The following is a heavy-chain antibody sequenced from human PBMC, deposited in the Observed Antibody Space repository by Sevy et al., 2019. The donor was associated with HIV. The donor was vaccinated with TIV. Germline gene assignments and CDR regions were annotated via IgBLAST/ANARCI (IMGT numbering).Heavy chain of an antibody. CDR1: GFTFSSYS. Sequence: GGSLRLSCAASGFTFSSYSMNWVRQAPGKGLEWVSSISSSSSYIYYANSVKGRFAISRDNAKISLYLQMNSLRAEDMAVFYCARVLIYDCWGGSRAKNYYYYGMDVWGQGTTVTVSS. CDR2: ISSSSSYI. V-gene: IGHV3-21*01. J-gene: IGHJ6*02. D-gene: IGHD3-3*01. CDR3: ARVLIYDCWGGSRAKNYYYYGMDV.